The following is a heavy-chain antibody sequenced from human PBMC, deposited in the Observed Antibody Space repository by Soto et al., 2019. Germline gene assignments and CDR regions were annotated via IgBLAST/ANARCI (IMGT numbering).Heavy chain of an antibody. D-gene: IGHD3-16*01. Sequence: ASVKVSCKASGYTFTSYYIHWVRQAPGQGLEWMGVITPSGDSTTYAHNFQGRVTLATDTSTSTVYMELSSLRSEDTAIYYCARPRTGGGSSLWWYFDLWGRGTLVTVSS. V-gene: IGHV1-46*01. CDR1: GYTFTSYY. CDR3: ARPRTGGGSSLWWYFDL. CDR2: ITPSGDST. J-gene: IGHJ2*01.